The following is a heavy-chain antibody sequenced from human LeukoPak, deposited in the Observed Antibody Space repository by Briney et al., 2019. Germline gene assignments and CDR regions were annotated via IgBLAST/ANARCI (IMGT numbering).Heavy chain of an antibody. V-gene: IGHV3-23*01. CDR2: ISGSGGST. CDR3: AKNKDTNMVTPVGLDY. J-gene: IGHJ4*02. D-gene: IGHD5-18*01. Sequence: PGGSLRLSCAASGFTFSSYGMSWVRQAPGKGLEWVSAISGSGGSTYDADSVEGRFTISRDNSKNTLYLQMNSLRAEDTAVYYCAKNKDTNMVTPVGLDYWGQGTLVTVSS. CDR1: GFTFSSYG.